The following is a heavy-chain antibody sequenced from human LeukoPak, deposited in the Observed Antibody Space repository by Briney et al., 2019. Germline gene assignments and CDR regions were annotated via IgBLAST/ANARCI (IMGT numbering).Heavy chain of an antibody. CDR1: GGSFTGYY. V-gene: IGHV4-34*01. CDR2: INHSGST. J-gene: IGHJ5*02. D-gene: IGHD3-10*01. CDR3: ARMGSGSYSPNWFDP. Sequence: SETLSLTCAVYGGSFTGYYWSWIRQPPGKGLEWIGEINHSGSTNYNPSLKSRVTISVDTSKNQFSLKLSSVTAADTAVYYCARMGSGSYSPNWFDPWGQGTLVTVSS.